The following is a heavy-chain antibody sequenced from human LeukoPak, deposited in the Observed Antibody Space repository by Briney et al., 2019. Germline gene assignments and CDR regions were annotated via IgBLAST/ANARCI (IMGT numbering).Heavy chain of an antibody. Sequence: GGSLRLSCAASGFTFSSYAMHWVRQAPGKGLEWVAVISYDGSNKYYADSVKGRFTISRVNSKNTLYLQMNSLRAEDTAVYYCARGGGRIYNWFDPWGQGTLVTVSS. CDR1: GFTFSSYA. CDR2: ISYDGSNK. CDR3: ARGGGRIYNWFDP. J-gene: IGHJ5*02. V-gene: IGHV3-30-3*01.